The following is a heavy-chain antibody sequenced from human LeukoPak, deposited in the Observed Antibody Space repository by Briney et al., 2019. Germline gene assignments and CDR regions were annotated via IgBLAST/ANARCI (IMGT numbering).Heavy chain of an antibody. Sequence: SETLSLTCTVSGGSISSYYWSWIRQPPGKGLEWIGYIYYSGSTNYNPSLKSRVTISVDTSNNQFSLKLRSVTAADTAVYYCAGYSGYHSVFDYWGQEPRVSVPT. CDR1: GGSISSYY. D-gene: IGHD5-12*01. J-gene: IGHJ4*02. CDR3: AGYSGYHSVFDY. V-gene: IGHV4-59*01. CDR2: IYYSGST.